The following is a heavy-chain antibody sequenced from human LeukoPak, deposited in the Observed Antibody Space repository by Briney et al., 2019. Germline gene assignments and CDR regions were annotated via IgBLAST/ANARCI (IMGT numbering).Heavy chain of an antibody. V-gene: IGHV3-30*04. CDR2: ISSDGNTK. J-gene: IGHJ4*02. Sequence: GTSLRLSCVGSGFTFTDYAIHWLRQAPGKGMESVAFISSDGNTKFYADSLKGRITISRDNFRNTVFLEMSTLRPGDTALYFCVRDLTYGARFDYWGQGTLVTVSS. CDR3: VRDLTYGARFDY. CDR1: GFTFTDYA. D-gene: IGHD3-9*01.